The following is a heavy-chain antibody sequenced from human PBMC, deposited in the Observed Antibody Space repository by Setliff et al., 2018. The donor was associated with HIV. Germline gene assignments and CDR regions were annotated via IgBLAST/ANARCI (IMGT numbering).Heavy chain of an antibody. J-gene: IGHJ4*02. D-gene: IGHD3-10*01. V-gene: IGHV3-9*01. Sequence: PGGSLRLSCAASGFTFDDYAMYWVRQAPGKGLEWVSGISWNSGRIGYADSVKGRFTISRDNAKNSLYLQMNSLRVEDTALYYCAKDAYGSGSPFDYWGQGTLVTVSS. CDR2: ISWNSGRI. CDR1: GFTFDDYA. CDR3: AKDAYGSGSPFDY.